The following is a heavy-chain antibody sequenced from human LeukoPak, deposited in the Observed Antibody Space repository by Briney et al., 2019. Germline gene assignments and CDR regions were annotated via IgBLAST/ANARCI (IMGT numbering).Heavy chain of an antibody. J-gene: IGHJ4*02. CDR1: GGTFSSYA. Sequence: ASVKVSCKASGGTFSSYAIRWVRQAPGQGLEWMGRIIPIFGTANYAQKFQGRVTITTDESTSTAYMELSSLRSEDTAVYYCARNGEDELPIDYWGQGTLVTVSS. CDR2: IIPIFGTA. D-gene: IGHD4-17*01. CDR3: ARNGEDELPIDY. V-gene: IGHV1-69*05.